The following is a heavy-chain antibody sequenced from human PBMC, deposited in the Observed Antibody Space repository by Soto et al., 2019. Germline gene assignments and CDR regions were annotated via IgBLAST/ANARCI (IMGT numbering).Heavy chain of an antibody. D-gene: IGHD1-26*01. CDR3: ARRGSGSYYDW. J-gene: IGHJ4*02. CDR1: GFTFSSYA. CDR2: ISGSGGST. V-gene: IGHV3-23*01. Sequence: EVQLLESGGGLVQPGGSLRLSCAASGFTFSSYAMRWVRQAPGKGLEWVSAISGSGGSTYYADSVKGRFTISRDNSKNTMDVQMNSLRAGDRAVYYCARRGSGSYYDWWCQGTLVTVSS.